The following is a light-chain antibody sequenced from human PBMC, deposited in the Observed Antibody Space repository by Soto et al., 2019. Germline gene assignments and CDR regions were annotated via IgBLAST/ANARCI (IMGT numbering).Light chain of an antibody. CDR1: QSVSSTY. CDR3: QQYGSSPGLFT. Sequence: EIVLTQSPGTLSLSPGDRATLSCRASQSVSSTYLAWYQQKPGQAPRLLIYDASSRATGIPDRFSGSGSGTDFTLTISRLEPEDFAVYYCQQYGSSPGLFTFGPGTKVDNK. CDR2: DAS. V-gene: IGKV3-20*01. J-gene: IGKJ3*01.